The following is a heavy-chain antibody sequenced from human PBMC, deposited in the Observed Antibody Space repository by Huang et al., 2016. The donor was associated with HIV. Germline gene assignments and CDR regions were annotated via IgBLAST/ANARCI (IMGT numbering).Heavy chain of an antibody. D-gene: IGHD3-22*01. Sequence: QVQLEQWGAGLLKASETLSLTCAVYGGSFSGYYWNWLRQAPGKGLEWVGEINHICNTNYNPSLKSRVNMSVDTSKSQFSLYLTSLSAADTGTYFCARRYNSRRDYWGRGTLVTVHS. J-gene: IGHJ4*02. V-gene: IGHV4-34*02. CDR1: GGSFSGYY. CDR3: ARRYNSRRDY. CDR2: INHICNT.